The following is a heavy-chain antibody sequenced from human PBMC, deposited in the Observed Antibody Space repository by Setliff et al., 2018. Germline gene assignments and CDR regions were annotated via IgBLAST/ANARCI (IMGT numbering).Heavy chain of an antibody. CDR3: AYRRKMSARYDAFEV. CDR2: VFFTGDT. J-gene: IGHJ3*01. V-gene: IGHV4-59*01. Sequence: SETLSLTCTVSGDSINDYYWSWIRQPPGKGLEWIGYVFFTGDTDYNPSLGSRVTISLDRSKTQFSLKLSSVTAADTATYFCAYRRKMSARYDAFEVWGQGTLVTVSS. D-gene: IGHD5-12*01. CDR1: GDSINDYY.